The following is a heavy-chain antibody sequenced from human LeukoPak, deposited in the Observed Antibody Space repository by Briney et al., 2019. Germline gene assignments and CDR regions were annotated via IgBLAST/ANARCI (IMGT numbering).Heavy chain of an antibody. CDR3: ARSNDQYSSGWYRGYFDY. Sequence: PGGSLRLSCAASGFTFSSYAMHWVRQAPGKGLEWVAVISYDGSNKYYADSVKGRFTISRDNSKNTLYLQMNSLRAEDTAVYYCARSNDQYSSGWYRGYFDYWGQGTLVTVSS. V-gene: IGHV3-30-3*01. CDR1: GFTFSSYA. D-gene: IGHD6-19*01. CDR2: ISYDGSNK. J-gene: IGHJ4*02.